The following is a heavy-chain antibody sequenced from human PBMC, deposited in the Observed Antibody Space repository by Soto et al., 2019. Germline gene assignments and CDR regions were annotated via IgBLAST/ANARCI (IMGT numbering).Heavy chain of an antibody. CDR3: ARDPRDRDAFSL. V-gene: IGHV1-69*06. D-gene: IGHD2-21*01. CDR1: GGNLNNYA. Sequence: QVQLVQSGAEVKKPGSSVKVSCKASGGNLNNYAISWVRQAPAQGLQWMGGIIPIIDTTHYAQKLQGRVTISADRGRTTVYMELTGLTSDDSATYFCARDPRDRDAFSLWGQGTVVTVSS. CDR2: IIPIIDTT. J-gene: IGHJ3*01.